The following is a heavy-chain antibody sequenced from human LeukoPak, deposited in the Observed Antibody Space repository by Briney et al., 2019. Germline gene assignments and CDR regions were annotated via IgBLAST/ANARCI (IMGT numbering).Heavy chain of an antibody. V-gene: IGHV1-24*01. CDR3: TTEGVAARRGVDY. CDR1: GYTLTELS. D-gene: IGHD6-6*01. J-gene: IGHJ4*02. CDR2: FDPEDGET. Sequence: ASVKVPCKVSGYTLTELSMHWVRQAPGKGLEWMGGFDPEDGETIYAQKFQGRVTMTRNTSISTAYMELSSLRSEDTAVYYCTTEGVAARRGVDYWGQGTLVTVYS.